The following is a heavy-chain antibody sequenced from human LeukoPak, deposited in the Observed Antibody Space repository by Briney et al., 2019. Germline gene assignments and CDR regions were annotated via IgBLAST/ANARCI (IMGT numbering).Heavy chain of an antibody. Sequence: ASVKVSCKASGYTFTGYGISWVRQAPGQGLEWMGWISAYNGNTNYAQKLQGRVTMTTDTSTSTAYMELRSLRSDDTAVYYCAREFHVPYYDILTGHYNYWFDPWGQGTLVTVSS. CDR3: AREFHVPYYDILTGHYNYWFDP. CDR2: ISAYNGNT. J-gene: IGHJ5*02. V-gene: IGHV1-18*01. D-gene: IGHD3-9*01. CDR1: GYTFTGYG.